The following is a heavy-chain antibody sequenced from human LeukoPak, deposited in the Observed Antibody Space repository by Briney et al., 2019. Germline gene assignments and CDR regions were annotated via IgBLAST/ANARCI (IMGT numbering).Heavy chain of an antibody. CDR1: GFTFSASW. Sequence: GGSLRLSCSASGFTFSASWMNWVRQAPGKGLERVADIKQDGSEKYYVDSVQGRLTISRYNAKNSLYLHLNSLRAEDTAVYYCARGDYYDRRFDTWGQGTLVTVSS. J-gene: IGHJ4*02. CDR2: IKQDGSEK. D-gene: IGHD3-22*01. CDR3: ARGDYYDRRFDT. V-gene: IGHV3-7*02.